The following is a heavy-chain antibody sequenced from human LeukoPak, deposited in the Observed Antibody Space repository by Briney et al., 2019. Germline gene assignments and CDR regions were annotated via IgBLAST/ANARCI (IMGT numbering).Heavy chain of an antibody. CDR2: INPNSGDT. D-gene: IGHD2-2*01. Sequence: GASVKVSCKASGYTFTDYYLHWVRQAPGQGFEWMGWINPNSGDTNYAQKFQGRVTMTRDTSISTAHMEMSRLRSDDTAVYYCARANLLYCSSTTCLFDYWGEGTLVTVS. J-gene: IGHJ4*02. CDR3: ARANLLYCSSTTCLFDY. CDR1: GYTFTDYY. V-gene: IGHV1-2*02.